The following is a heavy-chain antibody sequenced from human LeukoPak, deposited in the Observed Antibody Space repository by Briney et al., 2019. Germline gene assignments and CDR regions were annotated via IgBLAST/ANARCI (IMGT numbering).Heavy chain of an antibody. Sequence: SVKVSCKASGGTFSSYAISWVRQAPGQGLEWMGRIIPILGIANYAQKFQGRVTITADKSTSTAYMELSSLGSEDTAVYYCARDCGSGGSCYSYYYYGMDVWGQGTTVTVSS. V-gene: IGHV1-69*04. CDR2: IIPILGIA. D-gene: IGHD2-15*01. CDR1: GGTFSSYA. J-gene: IGHJ6*02. CDR3: ARDCGSGGSCYSYYYYGMDV.